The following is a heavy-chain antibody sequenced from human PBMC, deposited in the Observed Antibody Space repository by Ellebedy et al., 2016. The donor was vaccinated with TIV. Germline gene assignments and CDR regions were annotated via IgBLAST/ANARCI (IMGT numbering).Heavy chain of an antibody. CDR3: ARPTIQVSCHGGSCFSDVPEYFYGMYV. CDR1: GYTFSSYY. D-gene: IGHD2-15*01. J-gene: IGHJ6*02. CDR2: INPSDGGT. V-gene: IGHV1-46*01. Sequence: AASVKVSCKASGYTFSSYYVHWVRQAPGQGLEWMGMINPSDGGTTYPQTFRGRVTMTRDTSTNTVFMELSSLRSEDTAVYYCARPTIQVSCHGGSCFSDVPEYFYGMYVWGQGTTVTVSS.